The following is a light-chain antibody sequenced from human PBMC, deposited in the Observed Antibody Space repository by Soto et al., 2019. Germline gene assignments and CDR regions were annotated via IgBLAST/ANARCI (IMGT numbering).Light chain of an antibody. Sequence: DIVMTQSPDSLAVSLGERATINCKSSQSVLYSSNNKNYLAWYQQKPGQPPKLLIYWASTRESGVPDRFSGSGSGTDFTTTISSLQAEDVAVYYCQQYYSTPTFGQGTKLEIK. CDR2: WAS. CDR3: QQYYSTPT. V-gene: IGKV4-1*01. J-gene: IGKJ2*01. CDR1: QSVLYSSNNKNY.